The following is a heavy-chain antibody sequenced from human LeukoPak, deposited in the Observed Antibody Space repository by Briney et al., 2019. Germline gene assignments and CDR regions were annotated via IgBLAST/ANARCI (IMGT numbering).Heavy chain of an antibody. D-gene: IGHD2-2*01. CDR3: ARALIVVVPASFDP. J-gene: IGHJ5*02. CDR1: GGSLSGYY. CDR2: INHSGST. Sequence: SETLSLTCAVYGGSLSGYYWSWIRQPPGKGLEWIGEINHSGSTNYNPSLKSRVTISVDTSKNQFSLKLSSVTAADTAVYYCARALIVVVPASFDPWGQGTLVTVSS. V-gene: IGHV4-34*01.